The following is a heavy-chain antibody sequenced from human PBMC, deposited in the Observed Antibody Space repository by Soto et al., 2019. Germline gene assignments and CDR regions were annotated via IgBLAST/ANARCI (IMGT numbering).Heavy chain of an antibody. CDR3: AKGRLGDLLLY. Sequence: QVQLVESGGGVVQPGRSLRLSCAASGFTFSSYGMHWVRQAPGKGLEWVAVISYDGSNKYYADSVKGRFTISRDNSKNTLYLQMNSLRAEDTAVYYCAKGRLGDLLLYWGQGTLVTVSS. J-gene: IGHJ4*02. V-gene: IGHV3-30*18. CDR1: GFTFSSYG. CDR2: ISYDGSNK. D-gene: IGHD1-26*01.